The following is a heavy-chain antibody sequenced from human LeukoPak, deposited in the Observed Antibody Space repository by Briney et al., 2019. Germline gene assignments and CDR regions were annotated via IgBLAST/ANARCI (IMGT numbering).Heavy chain of an antibody. CDR2: ISSSSSYI. Sequence: GACLRLSWAAAVVTFSGYSLNWVRKAPWKGREWVSSISSSSSYIYYADAVKGRFTISRDNAKNSLYLQMNSLRAEDTAVYYCARVSHDYGDYGGGIDYWGQGTLVTVSS. J-gene: IGHJ4*02. CDR1: VVTFSGYS. CDR3: ARVSHDYGDYGGGIDY. V-gene: IGHV3-21*01. D-gene: IGHD4-17*01.